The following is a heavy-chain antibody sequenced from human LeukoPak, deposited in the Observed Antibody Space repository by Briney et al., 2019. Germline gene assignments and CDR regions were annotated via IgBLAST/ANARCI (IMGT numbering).Heavy chain of an antibody. V-gene: IGHV4-59*01. Sequence: PSETLSLTCTVSGVSISRSYWRGIRQSPGKGLEWIGYVSYRWTTKYNPSLTDRVTISMHTTNNQVSLNLSSVTAADSAVYYCARDPGSCSGGSWCVFWDFDLWGRGTLVSVSS. CDR1: GVSISRSY. J-gene: IGHJ2*01. D-gene: IGHD2-15*01. CDR2: VSYRWTT. CDR3: ARDPGSCSGGSWCVFWDFDL.